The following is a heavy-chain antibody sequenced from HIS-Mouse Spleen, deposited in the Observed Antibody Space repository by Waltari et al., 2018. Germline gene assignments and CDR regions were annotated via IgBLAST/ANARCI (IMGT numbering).Heavy chain of an antibody. J-gene: IGHJ4*02. CDR2: FGAAGDT. D-gene: IGHD4-4*01. V-gene: IGHV3-13*01. CDR3: ARGYSNYVPYFDY. Sequence: EVQLVESGGGLVQPGGSLRLSCAASGFTFSSYDMHWVRQATGKGLEWVSAFGAAGDTYYAGSVKGRFTISRENAKNSLYLQMNSLRAGDTAVYYCARGYSNYVPYFDYWGQGTLVTVSS. CDR1: GFTFSSYD.